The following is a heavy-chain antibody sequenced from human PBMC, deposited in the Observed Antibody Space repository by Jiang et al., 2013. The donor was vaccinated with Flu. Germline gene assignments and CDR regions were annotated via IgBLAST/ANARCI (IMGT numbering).Heavy chain of an antibody. D-gene: IGHD6-13*01. CDR2: INYSGST. J-gene: IGHJ2*01. CDR3: ARLDFGSSSLGHWYFDL. Sequence: KPSETLSLTCTVSGGSISSSSYYWGWIRQPPGKGLEWIGSINYSGSTYYNPSLKSRVTISVDTSKNQFSLKLTSVTAADTAVYYCARLDFGSSSLGHWYFDLWGRDTLVTVSS. V-gene: IGHV4-39*01. CDR1: GGSISSSSYY.